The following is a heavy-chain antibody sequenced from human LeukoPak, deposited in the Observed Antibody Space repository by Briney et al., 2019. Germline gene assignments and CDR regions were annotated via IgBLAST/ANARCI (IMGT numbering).Heavy chain of an antibody. CDR3: ARGPPRGKYYYMDV. CDR2: IGTASDT. D-gene: IGHD1-1*01. V-gene: IGHV3-13*01. Sequence: GGSLRLSCAASEFTFSSFDMHWVRQPTGQGLEWVSTIGTASDTYYPGSVEGRFTLSRDNAKNSLYLQMNSLTAGDTAVYYCARGPPRGKYYYMDVWGKGPTVTVSS. CDR1: EFTFSSFD. J-gene: IGHJ6*03.